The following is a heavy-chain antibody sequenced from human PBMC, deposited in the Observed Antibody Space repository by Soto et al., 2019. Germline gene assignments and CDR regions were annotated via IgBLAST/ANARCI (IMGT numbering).Heavy chain of an antibody. CDR1: GFTFNNYG. CDR2: ISNDGSDK. Sequence: QVQLVESGGGVVQPGRSLRLSCAASGFTFNNYGMHWVRQAPGKGLEWVATISNDGSDKYYADSVKGRLTISRDNSKNTVYLQMNSLRDEETSVYYCAKDQGIAASHGIDWGQGTMVTVSS. CDR3: AKDQGIAASHGID. J-gene: IGHJ3*01. D-gene: IGHD6-13*01. V-gene: IGHV3-30*18.